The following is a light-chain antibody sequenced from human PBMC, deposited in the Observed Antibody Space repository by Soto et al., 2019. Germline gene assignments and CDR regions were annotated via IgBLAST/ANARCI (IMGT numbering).Light chain of an antibody. CDR3: QQYGDSTWT. CDR1: QSVSSIY. CDR2: GAS. J-gene: IGKJ1*01. Sequence: EIVLTQSPGTLSLSPGERATLSCRASQSVSSIYLAWYQQKPGQAPRLLIYGASSRATGIPDRFSGSGSGTDFTLTISRLEPEDFAVYYCQQYGDSTWTCGQGTKVEIK. V-gene: IGKV3-20*01.